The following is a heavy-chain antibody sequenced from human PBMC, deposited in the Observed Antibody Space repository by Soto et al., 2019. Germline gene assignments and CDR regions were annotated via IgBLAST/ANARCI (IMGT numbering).Heavy chain of an antibody. Sequence: GASVKVSCKASGYTFIGYYIHWVRQAPGQGLEWVGRINPSSGSTIYTQKFQGRATMTRDKSTSTVFMDLSRLTSDDTAIYYCARALPEIRMMEGGSFDPWGQGTVVTVSS. CDR2: INPSSGST. D-gene: IGHD1-1*01. J-gene: IGHJ5*02. CDR3: ARALPEIRMMEGGSFDP. CDR1: GYTFIGYY. V-gene: IGHV1-2*06.